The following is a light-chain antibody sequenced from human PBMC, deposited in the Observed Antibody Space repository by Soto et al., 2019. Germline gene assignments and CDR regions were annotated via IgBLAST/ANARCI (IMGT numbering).Light chain of an antibody. CDR2: GAS. Sequence: DIQMTQSPSSLSAFVGDRVTITCRASQTINSYLNWYQQRPGKAPKVLIYGASDLQSGVPSRFSGSGSGTDITLTISSLQPEDFATYYCQQTYSPPPYTFGQGTKLEIK. CDR3: QQTYSPPPYT. J-gene: IGKJ2*01. CDR1: QTINSY. V-gene: IGKV1-39*01.